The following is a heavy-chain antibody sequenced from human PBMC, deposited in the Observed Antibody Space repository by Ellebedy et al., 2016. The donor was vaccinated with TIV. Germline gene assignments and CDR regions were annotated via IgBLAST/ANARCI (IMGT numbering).Heavy chain of an antibody. CDR2: LWYDGSRK. V-gene: IGHV3-33*01. J-gene: IGHJ4*02. CDR3: ATERSGYDFDY. D-gene: IGHD5-12*01. CDR1: GFTFSTYG. Sequence: PGGSLRLSCAASGFTFSTYGMHWVRQAPGKGLEWVAVLWYDGSRKYYADSVKGRFTVSRDNSKNTLYLQMNSLRTEDTAVYYCATERSGYDFDYWGQGTLVTVSA.